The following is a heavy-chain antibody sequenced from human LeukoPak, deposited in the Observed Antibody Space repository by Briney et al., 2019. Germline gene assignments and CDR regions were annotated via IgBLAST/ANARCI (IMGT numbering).Heavy chain of an antibody. CDR2: ISSSGSTI. CDR1: GFTFSDYY. CDR3: ASTYGSGSYRGYYYGMDV. V-gene: IGHV3-11*01. D-gene: IGHD3-10*01. Sequence: PGGSLRLSCAASGFTFSDYYMSWLRQAPGKGLEWVSYISSSGSTIYYADSVKGRFTISRDNAKNSLYLQMNSLRAEDTAVYYCASTYGSGSYRGYYYGMDVWGQGTTVTVSS. J-gene: IGHJ6*02.